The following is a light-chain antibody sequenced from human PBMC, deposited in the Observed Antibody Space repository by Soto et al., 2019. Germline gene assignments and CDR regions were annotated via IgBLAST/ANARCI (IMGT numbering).Light chain of an antibody. Sequence: QSALTQPASMSGSPGQSIAISCTGTSSDVGGYNHVSWYQHYPGKAPKLIIYEVSNRPSGVSNRFSGSKSGNTASLTISGLQAEDEADYYCNSFTSSSTSYVFGTGTKLTVL. J-gene: IGLJ1*01. CDR1: SSDVGGYNH. CDR2: EVS. V-gene: IGLV2-14*01. CDR3: NSFTSSSTSYV.